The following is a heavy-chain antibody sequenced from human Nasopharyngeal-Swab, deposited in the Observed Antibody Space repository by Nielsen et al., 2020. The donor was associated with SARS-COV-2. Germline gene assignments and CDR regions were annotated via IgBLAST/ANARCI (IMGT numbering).Heavy chain of an antibody. Sequence: GESLTISCKGSGYRFISYWIGRVRQMHGKGLEGMGIIYPGDSDTRYSPSFQGQVTIAAYKSISTAYLQWSSLKASDTAMYYCARTAIEGGYYRGDAFDIWGQGTMVTVSS. D-gene: IGHD3-22*01. CDR2: IYPGDSDT. J-gene: IGHJ3*02. CDR1: GYRFISYW. CDR3: ARTAIEGGYYRGDAFDI. V-gene: IGHV5-51*01.